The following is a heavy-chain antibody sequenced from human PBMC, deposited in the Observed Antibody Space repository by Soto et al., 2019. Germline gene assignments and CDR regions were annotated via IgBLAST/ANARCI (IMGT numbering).Heavy chain of an antibody. CDR3: AKEYYDSSGYYR. CDR1: GFTFNSYA. V-gene: IGHV3-30-3*01. CDR2: ISYDGSNK. D-gene: IGHD3-22*01. Sequence: HPGGSLKLSCAASGFTFNSYAMHWVRQAQGKGLEWVAVISYDGSNKYYADSVKGGFTISRDNSKKTLNMQMNSLRDEETNVYYFAKEYYDSSGYYRWGQGT. J-gene: IGHJ5*02.